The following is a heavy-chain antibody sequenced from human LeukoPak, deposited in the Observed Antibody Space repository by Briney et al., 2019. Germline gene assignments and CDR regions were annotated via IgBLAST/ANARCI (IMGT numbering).Heavy chain of an antibody. D-gene: IGHD3-3*01. V-gene: IGHV3-7*01. CDR3: ARAPLQFLEWGFADY. Sequence: GGSLRLSCAASGFTFSSYWMSWVRQAPGKGLEWVANIKQDGSEKYYVDSVKGRFTISRDNAKNSLYLQMNSLRAEDTAVYYCARAPLQFLEWGFADYWGQGTLVTVSS. CDR2: IKQDGSEK. CDR1: GFTFSSYW. J-gene: IGHJ4*02.